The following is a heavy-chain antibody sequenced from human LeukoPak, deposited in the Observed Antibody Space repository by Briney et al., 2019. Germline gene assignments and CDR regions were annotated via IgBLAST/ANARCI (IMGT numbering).Heavy chain of an antibody. CDR1: GGTFSSYA. CDR3: ARGRGYSYGSYYFDY. J-gene: IGHJ4*02. D-gene: IGHD5-18*01. CDR2: IIPILGIA. Sequence: SVKVSCKASGGTFSSYAISWVRQAPGQGLEWMGRIIPILGIANYAQKFQGRVTITADKSTSTAYMELSGLRSEDTAVYYCARGRGYSYGSYYFDYWGQGTLVTVSS. V-gene: IGHV1-69*04.